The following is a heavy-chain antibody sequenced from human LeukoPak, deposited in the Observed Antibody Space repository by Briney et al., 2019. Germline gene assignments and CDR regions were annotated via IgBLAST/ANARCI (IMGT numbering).Heavy chain of an antibody. CDR1: GFTFDDYG. CDR2: INWNGGST. V-gene: IGHV3-20*04. J-gene: IGHJ4*02. D-gene: IGHD1-1*01. Sequence: GGSLRLSCAASGFTFDDYGMSWVRQAPGKGLEWVSGINWNGGSTGYADSVKGRFTISRDNAKNSLYLQMNSLRAEDTAVYYCVRDLDSVAFFWGQGTLVTVSS. CDR3: VRDLDSVAFF.